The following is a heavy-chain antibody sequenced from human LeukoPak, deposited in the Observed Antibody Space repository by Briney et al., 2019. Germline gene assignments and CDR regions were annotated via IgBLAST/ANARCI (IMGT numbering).Heavy chain of an antibody. J-gene: IGHJ5*02. CDR2: IYQSGST. CDR1: GGSISNSNW. Sequence: SETLSLTCAVSGGSISNSNWWNWVRQPPGKGLEWIGEIYQSGSTNYNPSLKSRVTISLDKSKNQLSLKLSSVTAADTAVYYCAKVGGDGSYGWIDPWGQGTLVTVSS. D-gene: IGHD3-16*01. V-gene: IGHV4-4*02. CDR3: AKVGGDGSYGWIDP.